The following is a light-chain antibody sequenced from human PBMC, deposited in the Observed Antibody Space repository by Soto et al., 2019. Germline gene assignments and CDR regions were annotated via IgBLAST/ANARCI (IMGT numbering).Light chain of an antibody. J-gene: IGKJ2*01. Sequence: EIVLTQSPGTLSLSPGEVATLSCRASHSVSSTYLAWYQQKPGQAPRLLIYGASSRATGIPDRFSGSGSGTDFTLTISRLEPEDFAVYYWQQYGSSPPYTFGQGTKLEIK. CDR2: GAS. V-gene: IGKV3-20*01. CDR1: HSVSSTY. CDR3: QQYGSSPPYT.